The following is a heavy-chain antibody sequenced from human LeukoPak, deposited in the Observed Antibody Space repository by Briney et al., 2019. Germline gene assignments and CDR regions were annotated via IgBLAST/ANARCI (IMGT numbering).Heavy chain of an antibody. V-gene: IGHV3-30-3*01. CDR3: ATARAYCGGDCYPSAFDY. D-gene: IGHD2-21*02. Sequence: GGSLRLSCAASGFTFSSYAMHWVRQAPGKGLEWVAVISYDGSNKYYADSVKGRFTISRDNSKNTLYLQMNSLRAEDTAVYYCATARAYCGGDCYPSAFDYWGQGTLVTVSS. CDR2: ISYDGSNK. CDR1: GFTFSSYA. J-gene: IGHJ4*02.